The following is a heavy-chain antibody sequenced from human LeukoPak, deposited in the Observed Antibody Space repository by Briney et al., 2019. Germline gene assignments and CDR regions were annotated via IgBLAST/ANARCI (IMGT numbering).Heavy chain of an antibody. Sequence: ASQTLSLTCTVSGDSIIRSGGYYWSWIRQHPGKGLEWIGYIYYSGSTYYNPPLKSRVTISVDTSKNQFSLKLSSMTAADTAVYYCARVSYCGNPFFDYWGQGTLVTVSS. V-gene: IGHV4-31*03. J-gene: IGHJ4*02. CDR1: GDSIIRSGGYY. CDR3: ARVSYCGNPFFDY. CDR2: IYYSGST. D-gene: IGHD1-26*01.